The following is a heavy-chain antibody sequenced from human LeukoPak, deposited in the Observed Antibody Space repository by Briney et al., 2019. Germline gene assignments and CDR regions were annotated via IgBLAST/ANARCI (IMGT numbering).Heavy chain of an antibody. Sequence: SETLSLTCTVSGGSINNFYWIWTRQPAGKGPEWIGRIYSSGSTNYNASLKSRVTMSLDASKNQLSLNLSSVTAADTALYYCARAVITFGAPVAKGFDCWGRGTLVTVSS. CDR3: ARAVITFGAPVAKGFDC. J-gene: IGHJ4*02. V-gene: IGHV4-4*07. CDR1: GGSINNFY. D-gene: IGHD3-16*01. CDR2: IYSSGST.